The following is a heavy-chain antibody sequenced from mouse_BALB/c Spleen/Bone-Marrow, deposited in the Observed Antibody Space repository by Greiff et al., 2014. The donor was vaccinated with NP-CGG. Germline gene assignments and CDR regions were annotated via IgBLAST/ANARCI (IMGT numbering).Heavy chain of an antibody. CDR1: GYTFTEYT. J-gene: IGHJ3*01. D-gene: IGHD3-2*01. V-gene: IGHV1-18*01. CDR3: ARRQLGPAWFAY. Sequence: EVQLQQSRPELVKPGTSVKISCKTSGYTFTEYTIHWVKQSHGKSLEWIGGINPNNGVTAYNQKFRGKATLTVDKSSSTAYMELRSLTAEDSAVYHCARRQLGPAWFAYWGQGTLVTASA. CDR2: INPNNGVT.